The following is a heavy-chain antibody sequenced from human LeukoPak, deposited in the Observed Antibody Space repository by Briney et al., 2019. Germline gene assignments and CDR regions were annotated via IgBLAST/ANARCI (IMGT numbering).Heavy chain of an antibody. CDR1: GGPISSGSYY. D-gene: IGHD2-2*01. CDR3: ARSPLIPAAGWFDP. CDR2: IYTSGST. J-gene: IGHJ5*02. Sequence: SQTLSLTCTVSGGPISSGSYYWSWIRQPAGKGLEWIGRIYTSGSTNYNPSLKSRVTISVDTSKNQFSLKLSSVTAADTAVYYCARSPLIPAAGWFDPWGQGTLVTVSS. V-gene: IGHV4-61*02.